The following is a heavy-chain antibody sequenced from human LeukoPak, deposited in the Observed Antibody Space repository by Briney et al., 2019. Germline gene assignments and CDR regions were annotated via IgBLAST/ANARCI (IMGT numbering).Heavy chain of an antibody. CDR2: IYYSGST. Sequence: SETLSLTCTVSGGSISSSSYYWGWIRQPPGKGLEWIGSIYYSGSTYYNPSLKSRVTISVDTSKNQFSLKLSSVTAADTAVYYCARGLFGAPAGYYGMDVWGQGTTVTVSS. CDR3: ARGLFGAPAGYYGMDV. D-gene: IGHD6-13*01. V-gene: IGHV4-39*01. CDR1: GGSISSSSYY. J-gene: IGHJ6*02.